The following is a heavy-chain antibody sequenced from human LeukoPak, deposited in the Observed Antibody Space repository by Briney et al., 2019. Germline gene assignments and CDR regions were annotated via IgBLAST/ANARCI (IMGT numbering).Heavy chain of an antibody. V-gene: IGHV4-34*01. Sequence: SETLSLTCAVYGGSFSGYYWSWIRQPPGKGLGWIGEINHSGSTNYNPSLKSRVTISVDTSKNQFSLKLSSVTAADTAVYYCARRETTVDNFDYWGQGTLVTVSS. J-gene: IGHJ4*02. CDR3: ARRETTVDNFDY. CDR2: INHSGST. CDR1: GGSFSGYY. D-gene: IGHD4-23*01.